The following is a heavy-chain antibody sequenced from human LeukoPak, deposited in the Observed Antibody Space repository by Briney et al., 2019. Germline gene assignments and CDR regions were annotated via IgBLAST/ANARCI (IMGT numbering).Heavy chain of an antibody. D-gene: IGHD3-10*01. Sequence: PGGSLRPSCAASGFTFSSYWMSWVRQAPGKGLEWVANIKQDGSEKYYVDSVKGRFTTSRDNAKNSLYLQMNSLRAEDTAVYYCARDHYYGSGSYYYREYYYYGMDVWGQGTTVTVSS. CDR3: ARDHYYGSGSYYYREYYYYGMDV. CDR1: GFTFSSYW. V-gene: IGHV3-7*01. J-gene: IGHJ6*02. CDR2: IKQDGSEK.